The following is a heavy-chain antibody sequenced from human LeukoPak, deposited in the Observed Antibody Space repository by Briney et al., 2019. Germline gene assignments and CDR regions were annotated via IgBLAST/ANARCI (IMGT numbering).Heavy chain of an antibody. D-gene: IGHD3-9*01. CDR1: GFTFSSYG. Sequence: PGRSLRLSCAASGFTFSSYGMHWVRQAPGKGLEWVAVISYDGSNKYYADSVKGRFTISRDNSKNTLYLQMNSLRAEDTAVYYCANGGSFDWLLPFDYWGQGTLVTVSS. J-gene: IGHJ4*02. V-gene: IGHV3-30*18. CDR3: ANGGSFDWLLPFDY. CDR2: ISYDGSNK.